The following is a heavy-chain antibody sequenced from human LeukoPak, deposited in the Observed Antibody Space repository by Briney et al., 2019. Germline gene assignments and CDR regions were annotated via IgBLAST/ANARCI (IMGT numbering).Heavy chain of an antibody. Sequence: GGSLRLSCTASGFTFGDYAMSWVRQAPGKGLEWVGFIRSKAYGGTTEYAASVKGRFTISRDDSKSIAYLQMNSLKTEDTAVYYCTRATYYDFWSGYYLFDYWGQGTLVTVSS. CDR2: IRSKAYGGTT. D-gene: IGHD3-3*01. J-gene: IGHJ4*02. V-gene: IGHV3-49*04. CDR1: GFTFGDYA. CDR3: TRATYYDFWSGYYLFDY.